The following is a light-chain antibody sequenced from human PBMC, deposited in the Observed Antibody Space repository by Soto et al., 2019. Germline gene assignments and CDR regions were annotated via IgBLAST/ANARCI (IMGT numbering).Light chain of an antibody. CDR3: QQYGSLSWT. CDR2: GAS. V-gene: IGKV3-20*01. CDR1: QNVDSNY. Sequence: EIVLTQSPGTLSLSPGESATLSCRASQNVDSNYLAWYQQKPGQAPRIIIFGASGRATGIPDRFSGRGSGTDFPLTSSRLEPEDFAVYYCQQYGSLSWTFGQGTKVEIK. J-gene: IGKJ1*01.